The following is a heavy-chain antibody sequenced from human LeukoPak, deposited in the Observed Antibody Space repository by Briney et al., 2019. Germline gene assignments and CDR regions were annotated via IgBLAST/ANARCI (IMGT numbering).Heavy chain of an antibody. CDR3: AKAADSEWPNWFDP. CDR1: GFTFSSYA. V-gene: IGHV3-23*01. CDR2: LSGSGGST. D-gene: IGHD3-3*01. Sequence: GGSLRLFCAASGFTFSSYAMSWVRQAPGKGLEWVSALSGSGGSTYYADSVKGRFTISRDNSKNTLYLQKNSLRAEDTAVYYCAKAADSEWPNWFDPWGQGTLVTVSS. J-gene: IGHJ5*02.